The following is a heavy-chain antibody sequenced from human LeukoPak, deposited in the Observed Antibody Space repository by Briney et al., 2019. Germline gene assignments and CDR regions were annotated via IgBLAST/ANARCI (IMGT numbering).Heavy chain of an antibody. CDR1: GYTFTSYG. V-gene: IGHV1-18*01. D-gene: IGHD3-10*01. J-gene: IGHJ4*02. Sequence: VASVKVSCKASGYTFTSYGISWVRQAPGQGLEWMGWISAYNGNTNYAQKLQGRVTMTTDTSTSTAYMELRSLRSDDTAVYYCARALYYYGSGSSLDYWGQGTLVTVSS. CDR2: ISAYNGNT. CDR3: ARALYYYGSGSSLDY.